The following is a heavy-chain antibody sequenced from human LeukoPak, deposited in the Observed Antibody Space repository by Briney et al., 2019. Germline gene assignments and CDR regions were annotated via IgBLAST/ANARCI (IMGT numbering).Heavy chain of an antibody. J-gene: IGHJ4*02. D-gene: IGHD6-19*01. V-gene: IGHV3-30*02. CDR1: GFTFSSYG. CDR3: AKDAEQWLVRIDY. CDR2: IRYDGSNK. Sequence: GGSLRLSCAASGFTFSSYGMHWVRQAPGKGLEWVAFIRYDGSNKYYADSVKGRFTISRDNSKNTLYLQMNSLRAEDTALYYCAKDAEQWLVRIDYWGQGTLVTVSS.